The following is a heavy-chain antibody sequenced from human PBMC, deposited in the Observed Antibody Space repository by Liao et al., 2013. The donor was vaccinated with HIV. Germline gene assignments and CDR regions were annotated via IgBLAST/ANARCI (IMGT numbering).Heavy chain of an antibody. D-gene: IGHD5-24*01. V-gene: IGHV4-4*07. CDR3: ARGRWLQFGYFAY. Sequence: QVQLQESGPGLVKPSETLSLTCTVSGGPINTSYWSWIRQPAGKGLEWIGRIYITGSTNYNPSLKSRVTMSVDTSKNQFSLKLSSVTAADTAVYYCARGRWLQFGYFAYWGQGTLVTVSS. CDR1: GGPINTSY. CDR2: IYITGST. J-gene: IGHJ4*02.